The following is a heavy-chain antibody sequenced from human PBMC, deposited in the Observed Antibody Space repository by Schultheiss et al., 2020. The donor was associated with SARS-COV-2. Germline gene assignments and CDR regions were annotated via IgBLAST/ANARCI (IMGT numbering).Heavy chain of an antibody. CDR2: MNPNSGNT. Sequence: ASVKVSCKASGYTFTSYDINWVRQATGQGLEWMGWMNPNSGNTGYAQKFQGRVTMTRDKSISTAYMELSRLRSDDTAVYYCARGLYLVPAAIVSWFDPWGQGTLVTVSS. CDR3: ARGLYLVPAAIVSWFDP. CDR1: GYTFTSYD. J-gene: IGHJ5*02. V-gene: IGHV1-8*01. D-gene: IGHD2-2*01.